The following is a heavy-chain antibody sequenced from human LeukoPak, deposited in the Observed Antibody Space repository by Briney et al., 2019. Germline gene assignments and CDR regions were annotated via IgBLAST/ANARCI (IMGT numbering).Heavy chain of an antibody. Sequence: NASETLSLTCAVYGGSFSGYYWSWIRQPPGKGLEWIGEINHSGSTNYNPSLKSRVTISVDTSKNQFSLKLSSVAAADTAVYYCAASLRFLEWLPLRAFDIWGQGTMVTVSS. D-gene: IGHD3-3*01. J-gene: IGHJ3*02. CDR1: GGSFSGYY. CDR3: AASLRFLEWLPLRAFDI. CDR2: INHSGST. V-gene: IGHV4-34*01.